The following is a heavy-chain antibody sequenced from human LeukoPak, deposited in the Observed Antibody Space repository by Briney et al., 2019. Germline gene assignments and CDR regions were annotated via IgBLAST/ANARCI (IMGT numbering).Heavy chain of an antibody. J-gene: IGHJ6*02. D-gene: IGHD2-2*02. CDR3: AGIYCSSTSCYRDYYYGMDV. Sequence: GGSLRLSCAASGFTFSSYRMNWVRQAPGKGLEWVSSISSSSSYIYYADSVKGRFTISRDNAKNSLYLQMNSLRAEDTAMYYCAGIYCSSTSCYRDYYYGMDVWGQGTTVTVSS. V-gene: IGHV3-21*01. CDR1: GFTFSSYR. CDR2: ISSSSSYI.